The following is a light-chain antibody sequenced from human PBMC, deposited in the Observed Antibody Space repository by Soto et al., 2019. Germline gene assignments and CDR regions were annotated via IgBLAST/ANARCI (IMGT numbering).Light chain of an antibody. Sequence: EIVLTQSPGTLSLSLGDRATLSCRASRSVNSRYLAWYQQKPGQAPRLLIYGTSTRATGIPDRFSGSGSGTDFTLTISRLEPEDFAVYHCHQYGYSPNTFGQGTNLEIK. J-gene: IGKJ2*01. CDR3: HQYGYSPNT. CDR2: GTS. CDR1: RSVNSRY. V-gene: IGKV3-20*01.